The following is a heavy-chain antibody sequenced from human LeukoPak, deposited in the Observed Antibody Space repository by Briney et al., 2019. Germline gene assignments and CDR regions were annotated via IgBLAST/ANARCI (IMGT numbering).Heavy chain of an antibody. CDR2: IYYSGSI. V-gene: IGHV4-61*01. J-gene: IGHJ4*02. Sequence: SETLSLTCTVSGGSVSSGSYYWSWIRQPPGKGLEWIGYIYYSGSINYNPSLKSRVTISVDTSKNQFSLKLSSVTAADTAVYYCTRDHYYDTYSYWGQGTLVTVSS. D-gene: IGHD3-22*01. CDR1: GGSVSSGSYY. CDR3: TRDHYYDTYSY.